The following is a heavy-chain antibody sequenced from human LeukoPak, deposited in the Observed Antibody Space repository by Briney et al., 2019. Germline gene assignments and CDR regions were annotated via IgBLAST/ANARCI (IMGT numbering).Heavy chain of an antibody. J-gene: IGHJ6*02. CDR1: GGSISSSSYY. Sequence: SETLSLTCTVSGGSISSSSYYWGWIRQPPGMGLEWIGSIYYSGSTYYNPSLKSRVTISVDTSKNQFSLKLSSVTAADTAVYYCARICHGGGSCYYYYYGMDVWGQGTTVTVSS. V-gene: IGHV4-39*01. D-gene: IGHD2-15*01. CDR3: ARICHGGGSCYYYYYGMDV. CDR2: IYYSGST.